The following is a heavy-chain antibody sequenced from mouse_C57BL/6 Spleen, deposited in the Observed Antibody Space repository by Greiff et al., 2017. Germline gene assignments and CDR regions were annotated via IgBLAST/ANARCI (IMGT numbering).Heavy chain of an antibody. CDR2: IDPETGGT. Sequence: VQLQQSVAELVRPGASVTLSCKASGYTFTDYEMHWVKQTPVHGLEWIGAIDPETGGTAYNQKFKGKAILTADKSSSTAYMELRSLTSEDSAVYYCTVDLSRDYFDYWGQGTTLTVSS. V-gene: IGHV1-15*01. CDR1: GYTFTDYE. J-gene: IGHJ2*01. CDR3: TVDLSRDYFDY. D-gene: IGHD1-1*01.